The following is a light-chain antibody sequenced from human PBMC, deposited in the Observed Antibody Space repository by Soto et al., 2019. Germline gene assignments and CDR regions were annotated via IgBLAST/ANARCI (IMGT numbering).Light chain of an antibody. CDR3: QQYDRWYT. Sequence: DIQMTQSPSTLSASVGDRVTITCRASQSISRWLAWYQQKPGKAPKLLIDKASILQSGVPSRFSGSGSGTDFTLSISSLQPDDFATYYCQQYDRWYTFGQGTKLEIK. J-gene: IGKJ2*01. CDR2: KAS. CDR1: QSISRW. V-gene: IGKV1-5*03.